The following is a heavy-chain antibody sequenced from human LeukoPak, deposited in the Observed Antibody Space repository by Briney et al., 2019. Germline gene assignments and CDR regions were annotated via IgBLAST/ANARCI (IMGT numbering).Heavy chain of an antibody. Sequence: PSETLSLTCTVSGGSISSSSYYWGWLRQPPGKGLEWIGSIYYSGSTYYNPSLKSRVTISVDTSKNQFSLKLSSVTAADTAVYYCARQDSFSIAVAGHFDYWGQGTLVTVSS. CDR3: ARQDSFSIAVAGHFDY. J-gene: IGHJ4*02. CDR2: IYYSGST. V-gene: IGHV4-39*01. CDR1: GGSISSSSYY. D-gene: IGHD6-19*01.